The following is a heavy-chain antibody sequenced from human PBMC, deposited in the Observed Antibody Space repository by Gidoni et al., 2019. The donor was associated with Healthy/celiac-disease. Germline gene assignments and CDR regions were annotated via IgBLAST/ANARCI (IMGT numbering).Heavy chain of an antibody. D-gene: IGHD4-4*01. CDR1: GGSISSSSYY. CDR2: IYYSGST. Sequence: QLQLQESGPGLVKPSETLSLTCTVSGGSISSSSYYWGWLRQPPGKGLEWIGSIYYSGSTYYNPSLKSRVTISVDTSKNQFSLKLSSVTAADTAVYYCARGHDYSNKLDYWGQGTLVTVSS. CDR3: ARGHDYSNKLDY. V-gene: IGHV4-39*07. J-gene: IGHJ4*02.